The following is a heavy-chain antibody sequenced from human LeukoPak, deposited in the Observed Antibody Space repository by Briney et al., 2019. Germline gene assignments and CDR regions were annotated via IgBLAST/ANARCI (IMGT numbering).Heavy chain of an antibody. CDR3: ARDYYDSSGYLDY. D-gene: IGHD3-22*01. V-gene: IGHV1-69*05. J-gene: IGHJ4*02. Sequence: SVKVSCKXSGGTFSSYAISWVRQAPGQGLEWMGMIIPIFGTANYAQKFQGRVTITTDESTSTAYMELSSLRSEDTAVYYCARDYYDSSGYLDYWGQGTLVTVSS. CDR1: GGTFSSYA. CDR2: IIPIFGTA.